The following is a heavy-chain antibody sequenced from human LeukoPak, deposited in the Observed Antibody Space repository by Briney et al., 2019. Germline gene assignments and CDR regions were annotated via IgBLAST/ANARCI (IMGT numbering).Heavy chain of an antibody. CDR3: ARDPGWGSSGYPRDHLGY. CDR2: INPNNGDT. D-gene: IGHD3-22*01. J-gene: IGHJ4*02. CDR1: GYTFIDYF. Sequence: GASVKVSCKASGYTFIDYFMHWVRQAPGQGLEWMGWINPNNGDTNYAQRFQGRVTMTRDTSISTTYMELSRLRSDDTAMYYCARDPGWGSSGYPRDHLGYWGRGGLVTFSS. V-gene: IGHV1-2*02.